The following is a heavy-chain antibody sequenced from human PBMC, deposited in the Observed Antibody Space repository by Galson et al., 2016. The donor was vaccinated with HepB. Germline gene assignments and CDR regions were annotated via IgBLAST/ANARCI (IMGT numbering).Heavy chain of an antibody. J-gene: IGHJ4*01. CDR2: IHYSGST. D-gene: IGHD5-18*01. Sequence: TLSLTCTVSGGSISSGGYYWSWIRQHPGKGLEWIGYIHYSGSTYYNPSLESRVSISVDTSKNQFSLKLSSVTAADTAVYYCARDKNERGYSYGHFDYWGQEPWSPSPQ. CDR1: GGSISSGGYY. CDR3: ARDKNERGYSYGHFDY. V-gene: IGHV4-31*03.